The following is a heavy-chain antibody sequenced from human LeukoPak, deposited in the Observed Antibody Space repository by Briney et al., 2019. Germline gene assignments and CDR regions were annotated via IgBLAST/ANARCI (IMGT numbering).Heavy chain of an antibody. CDR3: ARGTRKFSGGINFDY. D-gene: IGHD2-15*01. V-gene: IGHV4-34*01. Sequence: PSETLPLTCAVYGGSFSGYYWSWIRQPPGKGLEWIGEINHSGSTNYNPSLKSRVTISVDTSKNQFSLKLSSVTAPDTAVYYCARGTRKFSGGINFDYWGQGTLVTVSS. J-gene: IGHJ4*02. CDR2: INHSGST. CDR1: GGSFSGYY.